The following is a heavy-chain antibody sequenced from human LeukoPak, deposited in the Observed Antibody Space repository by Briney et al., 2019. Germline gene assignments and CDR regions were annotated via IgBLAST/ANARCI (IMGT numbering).Heavy chain of an antibody. D-gene: IGHD3-10*01. CDR2: IYYSGST. Sequence: PSETLSLTCTVSGGSISSYYWSWIRQPPGKGLEWIGYIYYSGSTNYNPSLKSRVTISVDTSKNQFSLKLSSVTAADTAVYYCAREFPSMVRGVTWYYWGQGTLVTVSS. V-gene: IGHV4-59*01. CDR3: AREFPSMVRGVTWYY. J-gene: IGHJ4*02. CDR1: GGSISSYY.